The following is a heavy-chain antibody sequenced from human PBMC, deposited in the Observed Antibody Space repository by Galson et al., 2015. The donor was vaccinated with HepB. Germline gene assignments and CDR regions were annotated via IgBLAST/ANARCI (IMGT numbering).Heavy chain of an antibody. CDR2: IYPGDSDA. CDR1: GYSFSTYW. Sequence: QSGAEVKKPGESLKISCKGSGYSFSTYWIGWVRQMPGKGLEWMGFIYPGDSDARYSPSFQGHVTISADKSITTAYLQWSSLRASDTAIYYCARRDTAMFKGDAFDIWGQGTMVTVSS. J-gene: IGHJ3*02. V-gene: IGHV5-51*01. D-gene: IGHD5-18*01. CDR3: ARRDTAMFKGDAFDI.